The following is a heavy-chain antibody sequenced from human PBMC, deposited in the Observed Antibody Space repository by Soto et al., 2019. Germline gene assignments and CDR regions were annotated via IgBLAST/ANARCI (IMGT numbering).Heavy chain of an antibody. J-gene: IGHJ5*02. CDR3: ARDDYVLRFDP. V-gene: IGHV3-74*01. CDR2: INGDGSST. D-gene: IGHD3-10*02. Sequence: EVQLVESGGDLVQPGGSLRLSCAASAFTFSNYWMHWFRQAPGKGLVWVSRINGDGSSTIYADSVKGRFTIYRDNAKNTLYLQMNSLRAEDTAVYYCARDDYVLRFDPWGQGTLVTVSS. CDR1: AFTFSNYW.